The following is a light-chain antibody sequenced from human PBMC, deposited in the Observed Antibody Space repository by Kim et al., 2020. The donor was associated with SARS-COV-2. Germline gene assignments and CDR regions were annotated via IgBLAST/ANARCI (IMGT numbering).Light chain of an antibody. CDR3: QQHYTTPRT. CDR1: QSVLYSSNNKNY. V-gene: IGKV4-1*01. J-gene: IGKJ1*01. Sequence: ATINCKSSQSVLYSSNNKNYLVWYQQKPGQPPKLLIYWASTRESGVPDRFSGSGSGTDFTLTISSLQAEDVAVYYCQQHYTTPRTFGQGTKVDIK. CDR2: WAS.